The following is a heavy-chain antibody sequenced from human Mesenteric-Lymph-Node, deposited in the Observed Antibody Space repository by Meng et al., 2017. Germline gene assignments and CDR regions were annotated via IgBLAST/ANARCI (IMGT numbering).Heavy chain of an antibody. CDR2: IKPDGSEG. CDR1: GFTFSSYA. Sequence: GESLKISCAASGFTFSSYAMSWVRQAPGKGLEWVANIKPDGSEGYYGGSVKGRFTISRDNAENSLYLQMNSLKVEDTAVYYCVRDTDWHNFDYWGQGTLVTVSS. V-gene: IGHV3-7*01. D-gene: IGHD3/OR15-3a*01. J-gene: IGHJ4*02. CDR3: VRDTDWHNFDY.